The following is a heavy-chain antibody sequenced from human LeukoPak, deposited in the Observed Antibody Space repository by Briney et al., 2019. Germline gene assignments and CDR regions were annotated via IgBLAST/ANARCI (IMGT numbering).Heavy chain of an antibody. D-gene: IGHD2-2*01. CDR3: TRESRPFCPFAY. Sequence: SETLSPTCGVSGVSIDITNYGSWVRQAPGRGLEWIGEISHSGTTNYNPSPSSRVAMSMDRANNQFSLSLASVTAAHTAVYYCTRESRPFCPFAYWGQGVLVTVSS. V-gene: IGHV4-4*02. CDR2: ISHSGTT. J-gene: IGHJ4*02. CDR1: GVSIDITNY.